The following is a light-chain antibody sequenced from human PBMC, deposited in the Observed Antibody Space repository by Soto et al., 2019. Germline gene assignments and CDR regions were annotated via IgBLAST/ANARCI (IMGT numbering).Light chain of an antibody. CDR3: CSYAGSSTFS. CDR1: SSDVGGWNI. J-gene: IGLJ2*01. Sequence: QSALTQPASASGSPGQSITISCTGTSSDVGGWNIVSWYQQLPGKAHKLMIYGGSQRPSGVSNRCSGSKSGNTASLPISGIQAEDEADYYCCSYAGSSTFSFGGGTKLTVL. CDR2: GGS. V-gene: IGLV2-23*03.